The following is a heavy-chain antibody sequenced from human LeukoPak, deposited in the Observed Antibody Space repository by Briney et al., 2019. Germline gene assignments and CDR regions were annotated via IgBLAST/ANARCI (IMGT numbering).Heavy chain of an antibody. J-gene: IGHJ5*02. D-gene: IGHD3-3*01. V-gene: IGHV4-39*07. CDR1: GGSISSSSYY. CDR3: ARCRTEGFWSGHWFDP. CDR2: FYYSGST. Sequence: PSETLSLTCTVSGGSISSSSYYWGWIRQPPGKGLEWIGSFYYSGSTYYNPSLKSRLTISLDTSKNQFSLKLSSVTAADTAVYYCARCRTEGFWSGHWFDPWGQGTLVTASS.